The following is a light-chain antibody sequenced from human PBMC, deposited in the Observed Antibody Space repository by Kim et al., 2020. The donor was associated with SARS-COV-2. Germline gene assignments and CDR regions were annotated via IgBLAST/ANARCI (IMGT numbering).Light chain of an antibody. CDR3: QQYNSYPFT. Sequence: ASVGDRVTITCRASQSISSWLAWYQQKPGKAPKLLNYDASSLESGVPSRFSGSGSGTEFTLTISSLQPDDFATYYCQQYNSYPFTFGPGTKVDIK. V-gene: IGKV1-5*01. CDR1: QSISSW. J-gene: IGKJ3*01. CDR2: DAS.